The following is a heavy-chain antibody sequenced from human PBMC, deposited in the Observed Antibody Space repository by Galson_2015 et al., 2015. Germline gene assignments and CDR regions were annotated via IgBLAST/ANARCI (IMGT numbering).Heavy chain of an antibody. CDR1: GYIFNNHG. CDR3: AREKMEATAWGGEFHYYLAD. CDR2: ISGYNGNT. J-gene: IGHJ6*03. D-gene: IGHD3-10*01. V-gene: IGHV1-18*01. Sequence: SVKVSCKASGYIFNNHGIAWVRQAPGQGLEWVGWISGYNGNTKYAEKLQGRLTMTTDTSTSTVYMELRSLRSDDTAVYYCAREKMEATAWGGEFHYYLADWRKGTAVTVSS.